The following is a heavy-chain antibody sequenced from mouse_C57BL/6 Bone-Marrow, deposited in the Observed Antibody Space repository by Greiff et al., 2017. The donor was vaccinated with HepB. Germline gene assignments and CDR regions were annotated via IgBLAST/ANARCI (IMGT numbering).Heavy chain of an antibody. D-gene: IGHD1-1*01. CDR3: ARGIYYYGSSPMDY. Sequence: VKLEVSGPGILQSSQTLSLTCSFSGFSLSTSGMGVSWIRRPSGKGLEWLAHTYWDDDKRYNPSLKSRLTISKDTSRNQVFLKITSVDTADTATCYCARGIYYYGSSPMDYWGQGTSVTVSS. CDR2: TYWDDDK. J-gene: IGHJ4*01. V-gene: IGHV8-12*01. CDR1: GFSLSTSGMG.